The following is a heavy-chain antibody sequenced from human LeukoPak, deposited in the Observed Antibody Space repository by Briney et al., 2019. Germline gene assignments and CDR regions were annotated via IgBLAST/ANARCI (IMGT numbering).Heavy chain of an antibody. CDR2: ISGSGGST. J-gene: IGHJ4*02. D-gene: IGHD3-3*01. CDR1: GFTFSSYA. V-gene: IGHV3-23*01. CDR3: AAPRLYYDFWSGYY. Sequence: GGSLILSCAASGFTFSSYAMSWVRQAPGKGLEWVSAISGSGGSTYYADSVKGRFTISRDNSKNTLYLQMNSLRAEDTAVYYCAAPRLYYDFWSGYYWGQGTLVTVSS.